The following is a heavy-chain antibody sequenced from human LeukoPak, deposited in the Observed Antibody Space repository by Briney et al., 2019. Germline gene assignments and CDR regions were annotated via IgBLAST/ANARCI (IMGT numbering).Heavy chain of an antibody. D-gene: IGHD3-16*02. V-gene: IGHV3-23*01. J-gene: IGHJ4*02. Sequence: SGGSLRLSCAASGFTFSSYAMSWVRQAPGKGLEWVSAISGSGDSTYYADSVKGRFTISRDNSKNTLFLQMNSLRAEDTAVYYCAKDSNYVWGSYRYLNYFDYWGQGTLVTVSS. CDR3: AKDSNYVWGSYRYLNYFDY. CDR2: ISGSGDST. CDR1: GFTFSSYA.